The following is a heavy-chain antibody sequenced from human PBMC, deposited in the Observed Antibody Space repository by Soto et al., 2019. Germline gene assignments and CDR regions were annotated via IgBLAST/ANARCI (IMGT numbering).Heavy chain of an antibody. CDR1: GGTFSSYA. V-gene: IGHV1-69*12. CDR3: ARDSGHSVVATQPTFDY. Sequence: QVQLVQSGAEVKKPGSSVKVSCKASGGTFSSYAISWVRQAPGQGLEWMGGIIPIFGTANYAQKFQGRVTITAAESTSRAYMEVSSLRSEDTAVYYCARDSGHSVVATQPTFDYWGQGTLVTVSS. D-gene: IGHD5-12*01. CDR2: IIPIFGTA. J-gene: IGHJ4*02.